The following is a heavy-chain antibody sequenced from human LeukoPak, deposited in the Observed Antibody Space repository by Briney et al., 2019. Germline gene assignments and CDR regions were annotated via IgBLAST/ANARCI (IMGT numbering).Heavy chain of an antibody. D-gene: IGHD2-2*01. J-gene: IGHJ4*02. V-gene: IGHV3-7*01. CDR2: IKQDGSEK. CDR1: GFTFSSYW. CDR3: ARDPIVVVPAAIPDY. Sequence: PGGSLRLSCAASGFTFSSYWMSWVRQAPGKGLEWVANIKQDGSEKYYVDSVKGRFTISRDNAENSLYLQMNSLRAEDTAVYYCARDPIVVVPAAIPDYWGQGTLVTVSS.